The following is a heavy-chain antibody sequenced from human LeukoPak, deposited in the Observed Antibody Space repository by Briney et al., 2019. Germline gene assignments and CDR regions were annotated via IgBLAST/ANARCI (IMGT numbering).Heavy chain of an antibody. CDR3: ARGVEPLAANTLAY. Sequence: GGSLRLSCAASGFTVITNDMTWVRQAPGKGLEWVSVLYSAGNTKYADSVQGRFTVSRDNSKNTLYLEMNSLSPDDTAVYYCARGVEPLAANTLAYWGQGTLVTVSS. D-gene: IGHD1-14*01. CDR2: LYSAGNT. CDR1: GFTVITND. V-gene: IGHV3-53*01. J-gene: IGHJ4*02.